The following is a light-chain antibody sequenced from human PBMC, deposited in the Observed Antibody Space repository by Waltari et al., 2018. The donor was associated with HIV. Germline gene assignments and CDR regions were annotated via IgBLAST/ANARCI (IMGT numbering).Light chain of an antibody. Sequence: QSALTQPRSVSGSPGQYVTIPFTGTSSDVGGYNYFSWYLHHTNKGPKLLIYDATKRPSGVPDRFSGSKSGNTASLTISGLQAEDEADYYCCSYADTYFVVFGGRTTLTVL. CDR1: SSDVGGYNY. J-gene: IGLJ2*01. V-gene: IGLV2-11*01. CDR3: CSYADTYFVV. CDR2: DAT.